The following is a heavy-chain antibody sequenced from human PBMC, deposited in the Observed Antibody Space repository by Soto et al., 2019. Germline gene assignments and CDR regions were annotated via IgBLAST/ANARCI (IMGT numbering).Heavy chain of an antibody. V-gene: IGHV3-30*18. D-gene: IGHD3-10*01. J-gene: IGHJ4*02. Sequence: SLRLSCAASGFTFSTFGMHWVRQAPGKGLEWVAVISYDGSNEYYADSVKGRFTTSRDNSKNTLYLQMNSLRAEDTVVYYCAKDFLYRGMVQPTVWGRGTLVTVPQ. CDR1: GFTFSTFG. CDR3: AKDFLYRGMVQPTV. CDR2: ISYDGSNE.